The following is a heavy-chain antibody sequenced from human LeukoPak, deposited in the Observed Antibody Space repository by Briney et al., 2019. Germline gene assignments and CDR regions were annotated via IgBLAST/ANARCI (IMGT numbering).Heavy chain of an antibody. CDR2: IKQDGSEK. CDR3: ARDSGPGYSSTWYDY. D-gene: IGHD6-13*01. J-gene: IGHJ4*02. CDR1: GFPFSSYW. V-gene: IGHV3-7*01. Sequence: GGSLRLSCAASGFPFSSYWMTWVRQAPGKGLERVANIKQDGSEKYYVDSVKGRFTISRDNAKNSLYLQMNSLRAEDTAVYYCARDSGPGYSSTWYDYWGQGTLVTVSS.